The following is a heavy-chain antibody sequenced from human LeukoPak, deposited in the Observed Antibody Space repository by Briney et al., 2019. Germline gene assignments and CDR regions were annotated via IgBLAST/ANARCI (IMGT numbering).Heavy chain of an antibody. J-gene: IGHJ4*02. CDR2: MKYDGSEI. CDR3: ARESTYNYAYALDY. CDR1: GFTFGRYW. V-gene: IGHV3-7*01. Sequence: GGSLRPSCAASGFTFGRYWMSWVRQAPGKGLEWVANMKYDGSEIYYVDTVKGRFTISRDNAKNSLYLQINSLRAEDTAVYFCARESTYNYAYALDYWGQGILVTVSS. D-gene: IGHD5-18*01.